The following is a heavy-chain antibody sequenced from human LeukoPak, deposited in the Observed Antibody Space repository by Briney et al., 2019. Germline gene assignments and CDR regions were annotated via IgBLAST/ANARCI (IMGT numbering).Heavy chain of an antibody. J-gene: IGHJ3*02. CDR3: ARSSRYYDSSGYYSDAFDI. CDR1: GGSISSYY. D-gene: IGHD3-22*01. Sequence: SETLSLTCTVSGGSISSYYWSWIRQPPGKGLEWIGYIYHSGSTYYNPSLKSRVTISVDRSKNQFSLKLSSVTAADTAVYYCARSSRYYDSSGYYSDAFDIWGQGTMVTVSS. V-gene: IGHV4-59*12. CDR2: IYHSGST.